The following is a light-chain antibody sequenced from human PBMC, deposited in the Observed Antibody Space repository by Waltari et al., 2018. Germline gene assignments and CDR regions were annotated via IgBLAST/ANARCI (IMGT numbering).Light chain of an antibody. CDR2: KKA. V-gene: IGKV1-5*03. J-gene: IGKJ2*01. Sequence: DLEMTQSPSFLSASVGDSVTSICRASHTLNTWLSWSKQKPGKPPIVLIYKKATLETGVPSRFSCSASGTESTLTISRLQPDDSSTYYCQQYNRYSTFGQGTKLEIK. CDR3: QQYNRYST. CDR1: HTLNTW.